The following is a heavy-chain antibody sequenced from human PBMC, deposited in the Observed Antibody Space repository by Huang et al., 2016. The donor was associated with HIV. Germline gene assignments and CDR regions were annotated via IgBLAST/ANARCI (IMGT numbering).Heavy chain of an antibody. V-gene: IGHV5-51*03. D-gene: IGHD2-21*02. J-gene: IGHJ3*01. CDR3: ARPPTYSDDGGYYIDAFGV. CDR1: GYSFTRQW. CDR2: IYPGDSDV. Sequence: EVQLVQSGAEMKRPGESLKISCKVSGYSFTRQWVGWVRQMPGKCPEWMGIIYPGDSDVKYSPTFQGQVTISADNAISTAYLQWKSLKVSDTAMYFCARPPTYSDDGGYYIDAFGVWGRGTMVTVS.